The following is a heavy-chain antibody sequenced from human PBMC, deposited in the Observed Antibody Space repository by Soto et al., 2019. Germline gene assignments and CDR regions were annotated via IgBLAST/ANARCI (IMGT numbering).Heavy chain of an antibody. J-gene: IGHJ4*02. V-gene: IGHV3-7*05. CDR2: IKEDGSER. D-gene: IGHD3-10*01. CDR3: ARAGSENDY. Sequence: EVQLVESGGGLVQPGGSLRLSCAASGFTFSNYWMSWVRQAPGKGLEWVANIKEDGSERNYVDSVKGRLTISRDNAKNSLSLQLNSLRAEDTAVYYCARAGSENDYWGQGTLVTVSS. CDR1: GFTFSNYW.